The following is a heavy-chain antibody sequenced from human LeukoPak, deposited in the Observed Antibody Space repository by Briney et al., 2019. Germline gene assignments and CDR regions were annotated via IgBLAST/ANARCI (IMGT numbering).Heavy chain of an antibody. V-gene: IGHV3-23*01. Sequence: GGSLRLSCAASGFTFSSYWMTWVRQAPGKGLEWVSNIGGSVGSMFYAASVKGRFAISRDNSKKTLFLQMNNLRVEDTAVYYCAKRGNSWDLFDYWGQGTLVTVSS. J-gene: IGHJ4*02. CDR3: AKRGNSWDLFDY. CDR2: IGGSVGSM. CDR1: GFTFSSYW. D-gene: IGHD6-13*01.